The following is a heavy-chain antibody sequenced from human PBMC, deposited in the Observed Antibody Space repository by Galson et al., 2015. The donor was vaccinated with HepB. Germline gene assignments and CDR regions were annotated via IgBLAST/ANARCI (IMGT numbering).Heavy chain of an antibody. CDR3: AKDLLLDSSSWYEVSGDGMGV. V-gene: IGHV3-30*18. CDR1: GFSFRSYG. J-gene: IGHJ6*02. D-gene: IGHD6-13*01. Sequence: SLRLSCAASGFSFRSYGMHWVRQAPVKGLEWVAFISYDGSNKYYVDSVKGRFTISRDNSKNTLYLQMNSLRAEDTAVFYCAKDLLLDSSSWYEVSGDGMGVWGRGTTVTVSS. CDR2: ISYDGSNK.